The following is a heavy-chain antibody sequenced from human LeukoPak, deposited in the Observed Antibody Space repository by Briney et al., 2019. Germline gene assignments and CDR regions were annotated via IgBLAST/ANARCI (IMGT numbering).Heavy chain of an antibody. CDR1: GFTFSSYA. CDR3: ARDVGIRYFDY. D-gene: IGHD7-27*01. Sequence: GGSLRLSCAASGFTFSSYAMHWVRQAPGKGLEWVAVISYDGSNKYYADSVKGRFTISRDDSKNTLYLQMNSLRAEDTAVYYCARDVGIRYFDYWGQGTLITVSS. V-gene: IGHV3-30-3*01. CDR2: ISYDGSNK. J-gene: IGHJ4*02.